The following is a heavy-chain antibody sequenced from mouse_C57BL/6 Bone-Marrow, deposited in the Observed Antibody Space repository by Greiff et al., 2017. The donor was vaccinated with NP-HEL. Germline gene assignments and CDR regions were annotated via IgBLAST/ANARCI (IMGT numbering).Heavy chain of an antibody. Sequence: DVQLQESGPGLVKPSQSLSLTCSVTGYSITSGYYWNWIRQFPGNKLEWMGYISYDGSNNYNPSLKNRISITRDTSKNQFFLKLNSVTTEDTATYYCASLITTVVDWYFDVWGTGTTVTVSS. V-gene: IGHV3-6*01. CDR3: ASLITTVVDWYFDV. D-gene: IGHD1-1*01. CDR1: GYSITSGYY. CDR2: ISYDGSN. J-gene: IGHJ1*03.